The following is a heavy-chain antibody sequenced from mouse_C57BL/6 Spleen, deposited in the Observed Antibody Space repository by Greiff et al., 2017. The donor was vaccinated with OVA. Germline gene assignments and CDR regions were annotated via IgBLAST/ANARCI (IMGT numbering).Heavy chain of an antibody. D-gene: IGHD2-4*01. Sequence: QVQLQQPGAELVKPGASVKLSCKASGYTFTSYWMHWVKQRPGRGLEWIGRIDPNSGGTKYNEKFKSKATLTVDKPSSTAYMQLSSLTSEVSAVYYCARSYYDFSWFAYWGQGTLVTVSA. J-gene: IGHJ3*01. CDR3: ARSYYDFSWFAY. CDR2: IDPNSGGT. CDR1: GYTFTSYW. V-gene: IGHV1-72*01.